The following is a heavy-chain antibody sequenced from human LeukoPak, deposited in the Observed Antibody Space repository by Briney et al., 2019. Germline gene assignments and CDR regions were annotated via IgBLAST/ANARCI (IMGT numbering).Heavy chain of an antibody. D-gene: IGHD2-21*02. CDR1: GFTFSSYD. CDR2: IGTAGDT. Sequence: GGSLRLSCAASGFTFSSYDMHWVRQATGKGLEWVSAIGTAGDTYYPGSVKGRFTISRENAKNSLYLQMNSLRAGDTAVYYCARGGLPHYYYYMDVWGKGTTVTISS. V-gene: IGHV3-13*01. J-gene: IGHJ6*03. CDR3: ARGGLPHYYYYMDV.